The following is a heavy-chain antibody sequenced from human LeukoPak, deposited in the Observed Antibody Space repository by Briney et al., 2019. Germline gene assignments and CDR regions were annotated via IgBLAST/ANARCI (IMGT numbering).Heavy chain of an antibody. CDR3: ARDLMTTVTTFVYGMDV. J-gene: IGHJ6*02. D-gene: IGHD4-17*01. V-gene: IGHV1-2*02. CDR2: INPNNGGT. CDR1: GYTFTGYY. Sequence: ASVTVSCKASGYTFTGYYMHWVRQAPGQGLEWMGWINPNNGGTIYAQRFQGRVTMTRDTSISAAYMELSRLRSDDTAVYYCARDLMTTVTTFVYGMDVWGHGTTVTVSS.